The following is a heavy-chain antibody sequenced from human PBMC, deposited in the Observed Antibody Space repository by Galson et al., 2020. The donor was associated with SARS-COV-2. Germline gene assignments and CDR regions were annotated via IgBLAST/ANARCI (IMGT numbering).Heavy chain of an antibody. D-gene: IGHD4-17*01. CDR1: GGTFSKYA. J-gene: IGHJ3*01. CDR3: ARDLGTTVTTLPTSNGVDS. CDR2: IIPMFGTT. V-gene: IGHV1-69*13. Sequence: SVKVSCRPSGGTFSKYAITWVRQAPGQGLEWMGVIIPMFGTTRYAQIFEGRVTLTADDSTSTAYMEISSLRSEDTAIYYCARDLGTTVTTLPTSNGVDSWGQGTVVTVAS.